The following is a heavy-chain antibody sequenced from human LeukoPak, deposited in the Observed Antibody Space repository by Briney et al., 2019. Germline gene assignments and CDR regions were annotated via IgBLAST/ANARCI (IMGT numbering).Heavy chain of an antibody. CDR1: GFTFSSYA. D-gene: IGHD5-18*01. CDR2: ISGSGGST. Sequence: PGGSLRLSCAASGFTFSSYAMSWVRQAPGKGLEWVSAISGSGGSTYCADSVKGRFTISRDNSKNTLYLQMNSLRAEDTAVYYCATSPHKRYSYGLDAFDIWGQGTMVTVSS. J-gene: IGHJ3*02. V-gene: IGHV3-23*01. CDR3: ATSPHKRYSYGLDAFDI.